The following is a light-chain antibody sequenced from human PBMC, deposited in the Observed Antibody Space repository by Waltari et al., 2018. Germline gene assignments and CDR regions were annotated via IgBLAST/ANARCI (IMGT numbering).Light chain of an antibody. Sequence: ETVLTQSPATLSVSLGERATLSCRASQDISTNLAWYQHKPGQAPSLLIYGASTRATGVPARFTAGGSRTDFTLTISSLQSEDFAVYFCQQYTDWPVTFGQGTRLEI. J-gene: IGKJ5*01. CDR1: QDISTN. CDR2: GAS. CDR3: QQYTDWPVT. V-gene: IGKV3-15*01.